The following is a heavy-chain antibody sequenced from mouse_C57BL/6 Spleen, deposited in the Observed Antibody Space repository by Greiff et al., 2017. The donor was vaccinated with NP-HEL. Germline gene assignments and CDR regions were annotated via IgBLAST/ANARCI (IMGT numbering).Heavy chain of an antibody. Sequence: VQLQQSGAELVKPGASVKLSCKASGYTFTSYWMQWVKQRPGQGLEWIGEIDPSDSYTNYNQKFKGKATLTVDTSSSTAYMQLSSLTSEDSAVYYCARFDGYYVRFAYWGQGTLVTVSA. J-gene: IGHJ3*01. V-gene: IGHV1-50*01. CDR3: ARFDGYYVRFAY. CDR2: IDPSDSYT. D-gene: IGHD2-3*01. CDR1: GYTFTSYW.